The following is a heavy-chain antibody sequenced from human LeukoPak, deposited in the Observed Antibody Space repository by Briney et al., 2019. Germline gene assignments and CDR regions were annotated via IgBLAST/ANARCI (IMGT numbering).Heavy chain of an antibody. J-gene: IGHJ4*02. Sequence: GGSLRLSCVASGFNFSNYAMTWVRQTPGKRLEWVSVISGSGGRTHYADSVKGRFTISRDNSKNTLYLQMNSLRAEDTAVYYCAKDGRRSRWSSIVVVPAAIDYWGQGTLVTVSS. CDR1: GFNFSNYA. D-gene: IGHD2-2*01. V-gene: IGHV3-23*01. CDR3: AKDGRRSRWSSIVVVPAAIDY. CDR2: ISGSGGRT.